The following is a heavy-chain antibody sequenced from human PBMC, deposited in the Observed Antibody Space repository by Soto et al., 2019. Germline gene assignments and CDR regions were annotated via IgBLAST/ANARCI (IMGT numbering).Heavy chain of an antibody. D-gene: IGHD6-13*01. CDR2: INSGGNTI. V-gene: IGHV3-48*03. CDR1: EFTFNTYD. J-gene: IGHJ4*02. Sequence: QLVESGGGLVQPGGSLRLSCAASEFTFNTYDMNWVREAQGKGLEWISYINSGGNTIYYADSVEGGFTVSRDNAKRSLYLQMNNLKAEDTAVYFSASTAVQSSGWYDWGQGILVNVSS. CDR3: ASTAVQSSGWYD.